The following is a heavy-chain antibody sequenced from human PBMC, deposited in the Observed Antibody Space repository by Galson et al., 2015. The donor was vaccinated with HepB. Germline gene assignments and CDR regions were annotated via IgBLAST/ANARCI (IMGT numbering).Heavy chain of an antibody. D-gene: IGHD1-26*01. CDR3: AREEWELPQTHYYYYYMDV. Sequence: SVKVSCKASGYTFTGYYMHWVRQAPGQGLEWMGWINPNSGGTTYAQKFQGRVTMTRDTSISTAYMELSRLRSDDTAVYYCAREEWELPQTHYYYYYMDVWGKGTTVTVSS. CDR1: GYTFTGYY. CDR2: INPNSGGT. V-gene: IGHV1-2*02. J-gene: IGHJ6*03.